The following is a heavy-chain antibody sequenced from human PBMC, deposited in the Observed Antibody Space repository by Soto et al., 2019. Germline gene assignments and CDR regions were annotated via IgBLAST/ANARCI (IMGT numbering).Heavy chain of an antibody. CDR3: ARDTVTYTSTNWFDP. V-gene: IGHV3-30-3*01. Sequence: QVQLVESGGGVVQPGRSQRLSCAASGFIFSSYAMHWVRQAPGKGLEWVAVISYDGDKKYYADSVNGRFTISRDSSKNTMYLQMNSLRAEDTAVYYCARDTVTYTSTNWFDPWGQGTLVTVSS. D-gene: IGHD1-1*01. CDR2: ISYDGDKK. CDR1: GFIFSSYA. J-gene: IGHJ5*02.